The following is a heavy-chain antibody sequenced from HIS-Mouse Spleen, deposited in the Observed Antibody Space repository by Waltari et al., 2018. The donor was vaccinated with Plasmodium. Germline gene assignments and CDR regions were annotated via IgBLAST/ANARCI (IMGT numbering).Heavy chain of an antibody. D-gene: IGHD3-9*01. CDR1: GGSFSGYY. Sequence: QVQLQQWGAGLLKPSETLSLTCAVYGGSFSGYYWSWIRQPPRKGLEWIGEINHRGSTNYNPSLKSRVTISVDTSKNQFSLKLSSVTAADTAVYYCARAPIRDAFDIWGQGTMVTVSS. CDR3: ARAPIRDAFDI. CDR2: INHRGST. J-gene: IGHJ3*02. V-gene: IGHV4-34*01.